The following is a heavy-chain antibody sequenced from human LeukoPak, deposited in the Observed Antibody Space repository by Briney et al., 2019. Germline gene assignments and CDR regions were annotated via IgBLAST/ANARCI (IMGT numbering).Heavy chain of an antibody. CDR3: ARDRYYGSGSYYDY. CDR1: GGSFSGYY. V-gene: IGHV3-23*01. CDR2: ISGSGGTA. Sequence: ETLSLTCAVYGGSFSGYYWSWVRQAPGKGLEWVSAISGSGGTAYYGDSVEGRFTISRDNSKNTLYLQMNSLRADDTAVYYCARDRYYGSGSYYDYWGQGTLLTVSS. D-gene: IGHD3-10*01. J-gene: IGHJ4*02.